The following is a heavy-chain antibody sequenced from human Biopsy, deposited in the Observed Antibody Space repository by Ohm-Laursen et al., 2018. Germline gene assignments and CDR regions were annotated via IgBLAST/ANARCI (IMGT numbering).Heavy chain of an antibody. CDR2: LTQSGST. V-gene: IGHV4-34*01. CDR1: GGSFNGYF. CDR3: ARVPLPGIGAAYQGRFLYGMDV. Sequence: SVRLSLTCPVYGGSFNGYFWSWIRQLPGKGLVWIGDLTQSGSTNYSPSLESRVTISVDTAKRQFSLSLRSVTAADTAVYYCARVPLPGIGAAYQGRFLYGMDVWGQGTTVSVSS. J-gene: IGHJ6*02. D-gene: IGHD6-13*01.